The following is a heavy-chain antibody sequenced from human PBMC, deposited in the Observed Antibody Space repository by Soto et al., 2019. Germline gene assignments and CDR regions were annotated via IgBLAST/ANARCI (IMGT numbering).Heavy chain of an antibody. D-gene: IGHD6-13*01. CDR2: ISPLFSTT. CDR3: AASSAIAAAGYFKF. V-gene: IGHV1-69*01. Sequence: QVQLVQSGAEVKEPGSSVKVSCKASGDLFNNHAFNWVRQAPGQGLEWMGRISPLFSTTNYAQKFQGRVTIGADELTTIVYLEVNNLASDDTAMYSCAASSAIAAAGYFKFWGQGTLVTVSP. J-gene: IGHJ4*02. CDR1: GDLFNNHA.